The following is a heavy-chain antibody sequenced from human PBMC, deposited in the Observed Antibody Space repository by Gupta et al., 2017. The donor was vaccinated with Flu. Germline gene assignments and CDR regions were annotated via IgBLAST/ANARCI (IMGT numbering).Heavy chain of an antibody. V-gene: IGHV4-59*08. Sequence: QVQLRESGPGLVKPSETLSLTCTVSGGSITSHFWTWIRQPPGKGLEWIGFIYYSGSTNYNPSLKSRVSISKDTSKNQFSLKLSSVTAADTAVYYCARCDTYSSGWHFDHWGQGALVTVSS. J-gene: IGHJ4*02. CDR1: GGSITSHF. D-gene: IGHD6-19*01. CDR3: ARCDTYSSGWHFDH. CDR2: IYYSGST.